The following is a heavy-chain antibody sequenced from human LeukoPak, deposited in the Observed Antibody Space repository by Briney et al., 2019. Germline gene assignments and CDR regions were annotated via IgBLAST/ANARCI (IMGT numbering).Heavy chain of an antibody. CDR3: ARVGYYYGSGSYSGDRYYYYGMDV. J-gene: IGHJ6*02. V-gene: IGHV3-33*08. Sequence: TGGSLRLSCAASGFTFSSYGMHWVRQAPGKGLEWVAVIWYDGSNKYYADSVKGRFTISRDNSKNTLYLQMNSLRAEDTAVYYCARVGYYYGSGSYSGDRYYYYGMDVWGQGTTVTVSS. D-gene: IGHD3-10*01. CDR2: IWYDGSNK. CDR1: GFTFSSYG.